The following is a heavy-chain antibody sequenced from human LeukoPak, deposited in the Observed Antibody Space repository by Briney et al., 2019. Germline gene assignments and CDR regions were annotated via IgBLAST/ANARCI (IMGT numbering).Heavy chain of an antibody. V-gene: IGHV1-18*01. CDR1: GGTFSSYA. CDR2: ISDHTGNT. CDR3: ARGRRVYSGTYDAYDI. D-gene: IGHD1-26*01. J-gene: IGHJ3*02. Sequence: GASVKVSCKASGGTFSSYAISWVRQAPGQGLEWMGWISDHTGNTHYAQKLKGRVTMTTDTSTSTAYMELRSLRSDDTAVYYCARGRRVYSGTYDAYDIWGQGTMVTVSS.